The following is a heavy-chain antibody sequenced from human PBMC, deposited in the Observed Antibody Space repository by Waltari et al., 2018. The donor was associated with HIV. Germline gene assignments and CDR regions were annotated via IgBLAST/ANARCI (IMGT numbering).Heavy chain of an antibody. CDR2: IYYTGNT. J-gene: IGHJ3*02. CDR3: ARYCTSTSCYRGAFDI. Sequence: QVQLQESGPGLVKPSQTLSLTCTVSGGPIRRAGSYLLWIPQHPGKGLEWIGYIYYTGNTYYNPSLKSRITISVDTSKNQLSLNLTSVTAADTAVYYCARYCTSTSCYRGAFDIWGQGTLVTVSS. CDR1: GGPIRRAGSY. D-gene: IGHD2-2*01. V-gene: IGHV4-31*03.